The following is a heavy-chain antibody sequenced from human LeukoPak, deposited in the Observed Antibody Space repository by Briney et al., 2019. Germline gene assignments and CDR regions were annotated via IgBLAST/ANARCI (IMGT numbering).Heavy chain of an antibody. Sequence: SETLSLTCAVYVGCVGGYYWSWIRQPPGKGREWIGEINHSGSTNYNPSLKSRVTISVDTSKNQFSLKLSSVTAADTAVYYCARYYYGSGSFSNYVDYWGQGTLVTVSS. CDR3: ARYYYGSGSFSNYVDY. V-gene: IGHV4-34*01. J-gene: IGHJ4*02. D-gene: IGHD3-10*01. CDR2: INHSGST. CDR1: VGCVGGYY.